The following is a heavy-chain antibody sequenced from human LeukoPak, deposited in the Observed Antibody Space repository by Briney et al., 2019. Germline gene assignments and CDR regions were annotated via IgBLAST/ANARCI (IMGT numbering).Heavy chain of an antibody. Sequence: GGSLRLSCAATGFTFSNAWMNWVRQAPGKGLEWVASIVPDGRVQYYVDSVKGRFTISRDNAQNFLYLQMNSLRAEDMAVYYCARGDIDYWGQGTLVTVSS. CDR2: IVPDGRVQ. J-gene: IGHJ4*02. CDR3: ARGDIDY. V-gene: IGHV3-7*01. CDR1: GFTFSNAW.